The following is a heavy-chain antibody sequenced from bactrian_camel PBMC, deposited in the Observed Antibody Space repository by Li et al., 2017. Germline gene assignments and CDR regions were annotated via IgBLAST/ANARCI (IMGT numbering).Heavy chain of an antibody. V-gene: IGHV3-1*01. D-gene: IGHD6*01. CDR1: GFTFEDVH. J-gene: IGHJ6*01. Sequence: EVQLVESGGGSVQPGGSLRLSCTATGFTFEDVHAAWYRQAPGRRCELVSAFYRDGDTYYSRSVKGRFTISLDNAKDTLYLQMNNVRPEDAAMYYCAADLPPYGSSCPGSLGYWGQGTQVTVS. CDR2: FYRDGDT. CDR3: AADLPPYGSSCPGSLGY.